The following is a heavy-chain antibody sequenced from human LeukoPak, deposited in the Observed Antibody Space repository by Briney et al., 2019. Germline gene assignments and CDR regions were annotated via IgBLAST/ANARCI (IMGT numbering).Heavy chain of an antibody. V-gene: IGHV3-9*01. CDR2: ISWNSGSI. CDR1: GFTFDDYA. CDR3: AKDIGPMARGGNWFDP. D-gene: IGHD3-10*01. J-gene: IGHJ5*02. Sequence: PGRSLRLSCAASGFTFDDYAMHWVRQAPGKGLEWVSGISWNSGSIGYADSVKGRFTISRDNAKNSLYLQMNSLRAEDTALYYCAKDIGPMARGGNWFDPWGQGTLVTVSS.